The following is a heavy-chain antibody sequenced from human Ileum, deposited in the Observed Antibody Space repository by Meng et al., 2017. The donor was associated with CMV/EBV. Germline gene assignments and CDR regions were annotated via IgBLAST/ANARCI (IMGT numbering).Heavy chain of an antibody. CDR3: ARRVGSGKYYFDY. V-gene: IGHV4-34*01. J-gene: IGHJ4*02. CDR1: GGSLTDYY. CDR2: INYSEST. D-gene: IGHD3-10*01. Sequence: CAMSGGSLTDYYCSWIRQPPGKELEWIGEINYSESTNYNPSLKSRVTISVDMSKNQCSLKLRSATAADSGVYYCARRVGSGKYYFDYWSQGTLVTVSS.